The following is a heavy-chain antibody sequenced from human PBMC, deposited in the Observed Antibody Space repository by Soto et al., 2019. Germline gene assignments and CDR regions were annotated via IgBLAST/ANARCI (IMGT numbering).Heavy chain of an antibody. V-gene: IGHV1-69*01. J-gene: IGHJ5*02. D-gene: IGHD1-26*01. CDR2: IIPIFGTA. CDR1: GGTFSSYA. CDR3: ARDPYSGSYYRTFDP. Sequence: QVQLVQSGAEVKKPGSSVKVSCKSSGGTFSSYAISWVRQAPGQGLEWLGGIIPIFGTANYTQKFQGRVSITADESTTTAYMELSSLRSEDTAVYYCARDPYSGSYYRTFDPWGQGTLVTVSS.